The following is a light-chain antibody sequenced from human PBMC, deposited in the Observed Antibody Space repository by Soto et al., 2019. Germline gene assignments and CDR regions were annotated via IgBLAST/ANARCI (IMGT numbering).Light chain of an antibody. Sequence: DIQMTQSPSTLSAFVGDRVTITCRASQSISTWLAWYQQKPGKAPKLLIYDASSLEGGVPSRFSGSGSGTEFTLTISSLQPDDIATYYCQQYNSYSLPTFGGGTKGEIK. CDR3: QQYNSYSLPT. J-gene: IGKJ4*01. CDR1: QSISTW. V-gene: IGKV1-5*01. CDR2: DAS.